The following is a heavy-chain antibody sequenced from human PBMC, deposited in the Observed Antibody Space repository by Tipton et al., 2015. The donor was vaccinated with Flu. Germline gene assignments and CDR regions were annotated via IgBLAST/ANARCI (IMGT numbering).Heavy chain of an antibody. V-gene: IGHV4-4*07. Sequence: TLSLTCTVSGGSIRNYYWSWLRQPAGKGLGWIGRISHSGSTNYNVSLSGRVIMSVDPSKGQVSLRLSSATAADTAKYYCARDLRGYSGYTGGDAFDVWGQGTVVTVSS. D-gene: IGHD5-12*01. CDR2: ISHSGST. CDR3: ARDLRGYSGYTGGDAFDV. J-gene: IGHJ3*01. CDR1: GGSIRNYY.